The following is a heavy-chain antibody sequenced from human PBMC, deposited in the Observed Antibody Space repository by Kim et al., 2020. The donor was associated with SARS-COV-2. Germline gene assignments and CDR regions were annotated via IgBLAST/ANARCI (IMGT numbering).Heavy chain of an antibody. V-gene: IGHV3-48*04. J-gene: IGHJ3*02. CDR1: GFTFSSYS. CDR2: ISGSGSPI. CDR3: ARDLRHAFDI. D-gene: IGHD6-6*01. Sequence: GGSLRLSCAASGFTFSSYSMNWVRQAPGKGLEWVSYISGSGSPISYADSVKGRFTISRDNAKNSLYLQMNSLRAEDTTVYYCARDLRHAFDIWGQGTVVTVSS.